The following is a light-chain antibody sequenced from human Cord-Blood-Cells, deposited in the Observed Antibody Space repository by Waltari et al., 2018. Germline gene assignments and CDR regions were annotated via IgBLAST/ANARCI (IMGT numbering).Light chain of an antibody. V-gene: IGLV2-11*01. CDR3: CSYAGSYTYV. CDR1: SSDVGGYNY. J-gene: IGLJ1*01. Sequence: QSALTQPRSVSGSPGQSVTISCTGTSSDVGGYNYVSWYQQHPGKAPKLMFYDLSKRPSGVPDRFSGSKSGNTASLTISGLQAEDEADYYCCSYAGSYTYVFGTGTKVTVL. CDR2: DLS.